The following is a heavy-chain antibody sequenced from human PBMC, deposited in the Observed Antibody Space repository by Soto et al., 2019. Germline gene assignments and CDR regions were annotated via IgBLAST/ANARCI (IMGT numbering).Heavy chain of an antibody. J-gene: IGHJ4*02. V-gene: IGHV1-3*01. D-gene: IGHD3-3*01. Sequence: VASVKVSCKATGYSFKNYAVHWVRQAPGQRLEWMGFTNEGSGNTRFSQKFQGRISITRDTSASTVYLDLSSLTSEDTAIYYCARDDRSVSGVVTLDHWGPGTLVTVSS. CDR1: GYSFKNYA. CDR2: TNEGSGNT. CDR3: ARDDRSVSGVVTLDH.